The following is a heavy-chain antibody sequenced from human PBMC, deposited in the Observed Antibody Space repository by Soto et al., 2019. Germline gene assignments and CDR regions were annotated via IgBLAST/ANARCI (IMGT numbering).Heavy chain of an antibody. V-gene: IGHV1-46*01. D-gene: IGHD3-22*01. CDR2: INPSGGST. CDR3: ARALYDTDSVPVGAESRYYVMDV. CDR1: QYSFTNYC. Sequence: QVQLVQSGAEAKTPGASVKVSCKASQYSFTNYCVHWVRQAPGQGLEWMGVINPSGGSTKYAQRFRGRVTMTRDTSTGTVYMDLRSLRPEDTAVYFCARALYDTDSVPVGAESRYYVMDVWGRGTTVTVSS. J-gene: IGHJ6*02.